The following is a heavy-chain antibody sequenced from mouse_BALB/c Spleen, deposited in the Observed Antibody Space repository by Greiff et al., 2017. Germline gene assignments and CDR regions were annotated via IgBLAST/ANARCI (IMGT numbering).Heavy chain of an antibody. J-gene: IGHJ4*01. Sequence: EVQLQESGPELVKPGASVKISCKASGYTFTDYNMHWVKQSHGKSLEWIGYIYPYNGGTGYNQKFKSKATLTVDNSSSTAYMELRSLTSEDSAVYYCARETMMGHYAMDYWGQGTSVTVSS. V-gene: IGHV1S29*02. D-gene: IGHD2-3*01. CDR3: ARETMMGHYAMDY. CDR1: GYTFTDYN. CDR2: IYPYNGGT.